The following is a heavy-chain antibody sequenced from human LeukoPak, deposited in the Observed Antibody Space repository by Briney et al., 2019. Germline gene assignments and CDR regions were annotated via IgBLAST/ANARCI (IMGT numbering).Heavy chain of an antibody. V-gene: IGHV3-7*01. Sequence: PGGSLRLSCAASGFTFSSYWMSWVRQAPGKGLEWVANIKQDGSEKYYVDSVKGRFTISRDNAKNSLYLQMNSLRPEDTAVYYCAKGVVGQQWLENYWGQGTLVTVSS. CDR3: AKGVVGQQWLENY. CDR1: GFTFSSYW. J-gene: IGHJ4*02. CDR2: IKQDGSEK. D-gene: IGHD6-19*01.